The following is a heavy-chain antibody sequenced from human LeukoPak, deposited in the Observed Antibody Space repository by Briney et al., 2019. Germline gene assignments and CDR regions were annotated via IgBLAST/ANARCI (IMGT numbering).Heavy chain of an antibody. CDR3: ARVRAAAVSDI. J-gene: IGHJ3*02. CDR1: GGSISSSSYY. D-gene: IGHD6-13*01. V-gene: IGHV4-39*07. Sequence: PSETLSLTCTVSGGSISSSSYYWGWIRQPPGKGLEWIGSIYYSGSTYYNPSLKSRVTISVDTSKNQFSLKLSSVTAADTAVYYCARVRAAAVSDIWGQGTMVTVSS. CDR2: IYYSGST.